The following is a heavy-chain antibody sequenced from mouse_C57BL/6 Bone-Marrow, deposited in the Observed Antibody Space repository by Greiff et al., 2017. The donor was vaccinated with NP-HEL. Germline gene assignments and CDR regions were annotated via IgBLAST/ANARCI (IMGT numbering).Heavy chain of an antibody. V-gene: IGHV1-81*01. CDR1: GYTFTSYG. CDR3: ASLYYGNPSCAMDY. Sequence: QVQLQQSGAELARPGASVKLSCKASGYTFTSYGISWVKQRTGQGLEWIGEIYPRSGNTYYNEKFKGKATLTADKSSSTAYMELRSLTSEDSAVYFCASLYYGNPSCAMDYWGQGTSVTGSS. D-gene: IGHD2-1*01. CDR2: IYPRSGNT. J-gene: IGHJ4*01.